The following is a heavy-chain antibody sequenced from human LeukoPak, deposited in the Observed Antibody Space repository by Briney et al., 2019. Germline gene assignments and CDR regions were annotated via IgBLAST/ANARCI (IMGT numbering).Heavy chain of an antibody. Sequence: GASVKVSCKVSGYTFTDYYMHWVQQAPGKGLEWMGLVDPEDGETIYAEKFQGRVTITADTSTDTAYMELSSLRSEDTAVYYCATLRPPDIVVVPAAISAPPNWFDPWGQEPWSPSPQ. J-gene: IGHJ5*02. D-gene: IGHD2-2*01. CDR1: GYTFTDYY. CDR2: VDPEDGET. CDR3: ATLRPPDIVVVPAAISAPPNWFDP. V-gene: IGHV1-69-2*01.